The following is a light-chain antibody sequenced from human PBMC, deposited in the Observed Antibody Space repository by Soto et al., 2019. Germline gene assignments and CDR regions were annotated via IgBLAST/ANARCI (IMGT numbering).Light chain of an antibody. Sequence: DIQMTQSPSSLSASVGDRVTITCRASQGISNFLAWHQQKPGKVPKLLIYAASTLQSGVPSRFSGSGSGTDFTLTITSLQPEDVATYYCQKYNSAPWTFVQGTKVEIK. CDR2: AAS. J-gene: IGKJ1*01. V-gene: IGKV1-27*01. CDR1: QGISNF. CDR3: QKYNSAPWT.